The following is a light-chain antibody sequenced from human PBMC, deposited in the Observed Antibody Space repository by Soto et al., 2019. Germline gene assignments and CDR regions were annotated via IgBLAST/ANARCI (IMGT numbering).Light chain of an antibody. Sequence: ETVMTQSPATLSVSPGERATLSCRASHSVSSNLAWYQQKPGQAPRLLIYGASTRATGIPARFSGRGSGTAFTLTISSLQSEDFVLYYCQQYNNWPLYTFGQGTKLEIK. CDR1: HSVSSN. V-gene: IGKV3-15*01. J-gene: IGKJ2*01. CDR3: QQYNNWPLYT. CDR2: GAS.